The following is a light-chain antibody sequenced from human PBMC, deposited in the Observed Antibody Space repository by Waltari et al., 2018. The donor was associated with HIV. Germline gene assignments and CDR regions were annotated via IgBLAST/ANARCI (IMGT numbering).Light chain of an antibody. CDR3: QVWDSSSDHVL. CDR2: YDS. V-gene: IGLV3-21*04. Sequence: SSVLTQPPPVSVAPGKTARITCGGNNIERKSENWYQQKPGQAPALVIYYDSDRPSGIPERFSGSNSGDTATLTISRVGDGDEADYYCQVWDSSSDHVLFGGGTKLTVL. J-gene: IGLJ3*02. CDR1: NIERKS.